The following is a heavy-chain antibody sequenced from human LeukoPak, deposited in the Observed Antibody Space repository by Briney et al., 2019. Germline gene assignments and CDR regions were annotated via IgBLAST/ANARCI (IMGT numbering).Heavy chain of an antibody. CDR3: ARVKRDCSGGTCYSYDY. Sequence: PGRSLRLSCVASRFTFNTYAVNWVRQAPGKGLEWVSAISSNGDFTYYADSVRGRFTISRDNSKNTVFLQMNGLRAEDTAVYYCARVKRDCSGGTCYSYDYWGQGTLVTVSS. CDR1: RFTFNTYA. CDR2: ISSNGDFT. D-gene: IGHD2-15*01. V-gene: IGHV3-23*01. J-gene: IGHJ4*02.